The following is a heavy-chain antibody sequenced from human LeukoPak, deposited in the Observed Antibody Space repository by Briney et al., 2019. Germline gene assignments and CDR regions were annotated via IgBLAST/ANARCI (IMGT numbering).Heavy chain of an antibody. CDR2: IIPIFGTA. V-gene: IGHV1-69*05. D-gene: IGHD2-2*01. CDR3: ARRGACSGTSCNLDY. CDR1: GGTFSSYA. Sequence: SVKVSCKASGGTFSSYAISWVRQAPGQGLEWMGGIIPIFGTANYAQKFQGRVTITTDESTSTAYMELSSLRSEDTAVYYCARRGACSGTSCNLDYWGQGTLVTVSS. J-gene: IGHJ4*02.